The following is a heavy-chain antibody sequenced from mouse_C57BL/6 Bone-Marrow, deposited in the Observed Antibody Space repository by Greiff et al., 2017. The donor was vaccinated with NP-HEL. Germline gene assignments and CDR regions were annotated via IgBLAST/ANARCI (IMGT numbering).Heavy chain of an antibody. CDR3: ASTRGYWYFDV. V-gene: IGHV1-7*01. CDR1: GYTFTSYW. CDR2: INPSSGYT. Sequence: QVHVKQSGAELAKPGASVKLSCKASGYTFTSYWMHWVKQRPGQGLEWIGYINPSSGYTKYNQKFKDKATLTADTSSSTAYMQLSSLTYEDSAVYYCASTRGYWYFDVWGTGTTVTVSS. J-gene: IGHJ1*03.